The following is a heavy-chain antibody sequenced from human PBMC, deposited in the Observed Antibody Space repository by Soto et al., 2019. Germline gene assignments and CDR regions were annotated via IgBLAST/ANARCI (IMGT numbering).Heavy chain of an antibody. D-gene: IGHD5-18*01. J-gene: IGHJ4*02. CDR2: ISYDGSNK. CDR1: GCTFISYG. V-gene: IGHV3-30*18. Sequence: GGFLRLSWTASGCTFISYGMHWVRQAPGKGLEWVAVISYDGSNKYYADSVKGRFTISRDNSKNTLYLQMNSLRAEDTAVYYCAKVPDSYGYNWGQGTLVTVSS. CDR3: AKVPDSYGYN.